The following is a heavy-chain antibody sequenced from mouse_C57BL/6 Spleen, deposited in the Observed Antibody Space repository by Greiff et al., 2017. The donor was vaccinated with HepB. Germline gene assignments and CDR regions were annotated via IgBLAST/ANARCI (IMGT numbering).Heavy chain of an antibody. CDR1: GFTFSSYA. CDR2: ISDGGSYT. CDR3: ARDGDYDSSRFAY. D-gene: IGHD2-4*01. V-gene: IGHV5-4*01. J-gene: IGHJ3*01. Sequence: EVKLQESGGGLVKPGGSLKLSCAASGFTFSSYAMSWVRQTPEKRLEWVATISDGGSYTYYPDNVKGRFTISRDNAKNNLYLQMSHLKSEDTAMYYCARDGDYDSSRFAYWGQGTLVTVSA.